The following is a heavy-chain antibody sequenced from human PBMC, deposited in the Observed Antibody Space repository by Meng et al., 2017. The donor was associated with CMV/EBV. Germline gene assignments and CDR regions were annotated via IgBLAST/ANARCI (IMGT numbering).Heavy chain of an antibody. CDR3: ASRYCSGGSCYSSPLDY. D-gene: IGHD2-15*01. CDR1: GGAFSGYY. J-gene: IGHJ4*02. V-gene: IGHV4-34*01. CDR2: INHSGST. Sequence: QVQSRRGGAGLLEPSGTLSLSCAVYGGAFSGYYWSWIRQPPGKGLEWIGEINHSGSTNYNPSLKSRVTISVDTSKNQFSLKLSSVTAADTAVYYCASRYCSGGSCYSSPLDYWGQGTLVTVSS.